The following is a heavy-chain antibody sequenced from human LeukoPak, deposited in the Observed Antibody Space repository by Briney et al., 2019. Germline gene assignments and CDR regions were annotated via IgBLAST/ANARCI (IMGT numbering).Heavy chain of an antibody. V-gene: IGHV3-30*18. J-gene: IGHJ3*02. CDR3: AKAYYSGWKGAFDI. CDR1: GFTFSSYG. Sequence: GGSLRLSCAASGFTFSSYGMHWVRQAPGKGLEWVAVISYDGSNKYYADSAKGRFTISRDNSKNTLYLQMNSLRAEDTAVYYCAKAYYSGWKGAFDIWGQGTMVTVSS. D-gene: IGHD6-19*01. CDR2: ISYDGSNK.